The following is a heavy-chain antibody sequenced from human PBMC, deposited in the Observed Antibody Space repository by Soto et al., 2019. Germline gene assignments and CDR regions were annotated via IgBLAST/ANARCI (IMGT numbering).Heavy chain of an antibody. CDR3: AKEDYTFFDS. J-gene: IGHJ4*02. Sequence: QVQLVESGGGVVQPGRSLRLSCAASGFTFGSHGMHWVRQAPGKGLEWVALIGYDGSGKYYTDSVKGRFTISRDNSKNMMYLQMNSLRAEDTAIYYCAKEDYTFFDSCGQGTLVTVSS. CDR2: IGYDGSGK. CDR1: GFTFGSHG. D-gene: IGHD4-4*01. V-gene: IGHV3-30*18.